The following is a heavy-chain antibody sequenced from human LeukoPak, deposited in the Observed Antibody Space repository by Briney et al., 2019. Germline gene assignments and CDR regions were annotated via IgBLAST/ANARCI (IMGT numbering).Heavy chain of an antibody. D-gene: IGHD3-10*01. Sequence: SETLSLTCTVSGGSISSGSYYWSWIRQPAGKGLEWIGRIYTSGSTNYNPSLKSRVTISVDTSKNQFSLKLSSVTAADTAVYYCARGIIPGDWFDPWGQGTLVTVSS. CDR2: IYTSGST. CDR3: ARGIIPGDWFDP. J-gene: IGHJ5*02. V-gene: IGHV4-61*02. CDR1: GGSISSGSYY.